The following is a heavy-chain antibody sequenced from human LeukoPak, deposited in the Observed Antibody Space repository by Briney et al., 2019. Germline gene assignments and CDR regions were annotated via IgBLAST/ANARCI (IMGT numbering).Heavy chain of an antibody. CDR3: ARAAYERSGATTFDY. CDR1: GGSISSGDYY. CDR2: IYYSGST. D-gene: IGHD1-26*01. J-gene: IGHJ4*02. Sequence: PSETLSLTCTVSGGSISSGDYYWSWTRQPPGKGLEWIGYIYYSGSTYYNPSLKSRVTISVDTSKNQFSLKLSSVTAADTAVYYCARAAYERSGATTFDYWGQGTLVTVSS. V-gene: IGHV4-30-4*01.